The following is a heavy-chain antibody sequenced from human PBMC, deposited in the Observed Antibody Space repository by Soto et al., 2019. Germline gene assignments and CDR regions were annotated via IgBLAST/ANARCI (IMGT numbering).Heavy chain of an antibody. V-gene: IGHV1-18*01. CDR3: AGGYDFWSGYRSTNYYYYYMDV. D-gene: IGHD3-3*01. Sequence: QVQLVQSGAEVKKPGASVKVSCKASGYTFTSYGISWVRQAPGQGLEWMGWISAYNGNTNYAQKLQGRVTMTTDTSTSTAYMELRSLRSDDTAVYYCAGGYDFWSGYRSTNYYYYYMDVWGKGTTVTVSS. CDR1: GYTFTSYG. CDR2: ISAYNGNT. J-gene: IGHJ6*03.